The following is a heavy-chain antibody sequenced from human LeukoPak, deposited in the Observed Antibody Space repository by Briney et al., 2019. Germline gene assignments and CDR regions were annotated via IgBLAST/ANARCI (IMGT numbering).Heavy chain of an antibody. J-gene: IGHJ6*03. CDR3: ARDRGISSSQYYMDV. CDR2: IWYDGSNK. V-gene: IGHV3-33*01. Sequence: GSLSLSCVGSGFTYSDYGTHWGRPAPGTGLEWVAVIWYDGSNKYYADSVKGRFTISRDNSKNTLYLQMNSLRAEDTAVHSCARDRGISSSQYYMDVWGKGT. CDR1: GFTYSDYG. D-gene: IGHD6-13*01.